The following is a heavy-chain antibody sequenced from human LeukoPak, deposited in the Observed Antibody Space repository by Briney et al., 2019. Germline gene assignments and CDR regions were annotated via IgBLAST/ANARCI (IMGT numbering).Heavy chain of an antibody. CDR1: GGTFSSYA. D-gene: IGHD6-13*01. CDR2: IIPILGIA. Sequence: VKVSCKASGGTFSSYAISWVRQAPGQGLEWMGRIIPILGIANYAQKFQGRVTITADKSTSTAYMELSSLRSEDTAVYYCARGAAAGPYYFDYWGQGTLVTVSS. V-gene: IGHV1-69*10. CDR3: ARGAAAGPYYFDY. J-gene: IGHJ4*02.